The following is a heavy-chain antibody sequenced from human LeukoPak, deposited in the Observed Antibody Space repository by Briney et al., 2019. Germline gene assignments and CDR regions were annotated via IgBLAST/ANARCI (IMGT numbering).Heavy chain of an antibody. V-gene: IGHV3-23*01. CDR1: GFTFSSDA. D-gene: IGHD2-2*01. CDR3: AKVGPGTADYFDY. CDR2: NSASGGNT. J-gene: IGHJ4*02. Sequence: GGSLRLPCTASGFTFSSDAMSWVRQAPGKGLEWVSANSASGGNTNYADSVKGRFTISRDNSKNTVYLQMNNLRAEDTAVYYCAKVGPGTADYFDYWGQGTLVTVSS.